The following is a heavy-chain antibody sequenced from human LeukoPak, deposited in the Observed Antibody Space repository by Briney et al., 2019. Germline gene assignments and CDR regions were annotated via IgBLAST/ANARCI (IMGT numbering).Heavy chain of an antibody. Sequence: PGGSLRLSCAASGFTFSSYAMPWVRQAPGKGLEWVAVISYDGSNKYYADSVKGRFTISRDSSKNTLFLQMNSLRAEDTAVYYCAKAPGSNYYSSSDYWGQGTLVTVSS. CDR1: GFTFSSYA. CDR2: ISYDGSNK. D-gene: IGHD2-15*01. V-gene: IGHV3-30-3*01. J-gene: IGHJ4*02. CDR3: AKAPGSNYYSSSDY.